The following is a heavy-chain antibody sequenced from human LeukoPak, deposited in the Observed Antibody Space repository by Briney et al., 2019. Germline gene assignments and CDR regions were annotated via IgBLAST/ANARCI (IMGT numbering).Heavy chain of an antibody. CDR2: IWYDGSNK. D-gene: IGHD6-19*01. CDR3: ARDPDNPSGYSSGWHLDY. CDR1: GFTFSSYG. V-gene: IGHV3-33*01. J-gene: IGHJ4*02. Sequence: GGSLRLSCAASGFTFSSYGMHWVRQAPGKGLEWVAVIWYDGSNKYYADSVKGRFTISRDNSKNTLYLQMNSLRAEDTAGYYCARDPDNPSGYSSGWHLDYWGQGTLVTVSS.